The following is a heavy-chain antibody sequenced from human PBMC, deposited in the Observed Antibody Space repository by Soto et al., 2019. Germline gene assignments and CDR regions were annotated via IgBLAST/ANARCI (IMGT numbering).Heavy chain of an antibody. CDR3: AREKRCMDV. CDR2: MNPNSGNT. CDR1: GYTFTSYD. V-gene: IGHV1-8*01. J-gene: IGHJ6*02. Sequence: VQLLESGAEVKKPGASVKVSCKASGYTFTSYDINWVRQATGQGLEWMGWMNPNSGNTGYAQKFQGRVTMTRNTFISTAYMDLSILRSADTAVYYCAREKRCMDVWGQGTTVTVSS.